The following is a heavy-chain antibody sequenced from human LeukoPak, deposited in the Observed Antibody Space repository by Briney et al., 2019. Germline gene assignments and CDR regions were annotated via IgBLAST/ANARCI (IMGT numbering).Heavy chain of an antibody. CDR1: GGSISSSSYY. D-gene: IGHD3-22*01. V-gene: IGHV4-39*07. J-gene: IGHJ4*02. CDR2: IYHSEST. CDR3: ARDGGLQYFSDGSGYYPGGVDY. Sequence: PSETLSLTCTVSGGSISSSSYYWGWIRQPPGKGLEWIGSIYHSESTYHNWALKSRVTISLDRSKNQFSLQLSSVTAADTAVYYCARDGGLQYFSDGSGYYPGGVDYWGQGALVTVFS.